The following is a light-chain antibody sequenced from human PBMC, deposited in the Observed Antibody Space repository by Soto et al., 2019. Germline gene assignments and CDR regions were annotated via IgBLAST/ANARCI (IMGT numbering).Light chain of an antibody. J-gene: IGLJ3*02. V-gene: IGLV2-8*01. CDR1: SSDVGGYNY. Sequence: QSVLTQPPSASGSPGQSVTISCTGTSSDVGGYNYVSWYQQRPGKAPKLMIYGVSKRPSGVPDRFSGSKSGNTASLTVSGLQAEDEADYYCSSYAGSNNLVFGGGSKVTVL. CDR2: GVS. CDR3: SSYAGSNNLV.